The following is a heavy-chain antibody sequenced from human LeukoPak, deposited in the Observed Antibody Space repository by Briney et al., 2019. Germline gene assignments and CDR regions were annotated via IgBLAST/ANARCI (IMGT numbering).Heavy chain of an antibody. J-gene: IGHJ4*02. V-gene: IGHV3-30-3*01. D-gene: IGHD6-19*01. CDR2: FSYDGNSK. Sequence: PGRSLRLSCAASGFTFSNYAIHWVRQAPGKGLEWVTLFSYDGNSKYYADSVKGRFTISRDNSKNTLYLQMNSLRAEDTAVYYCAKERAVAGDYWGQGTLVTVSS. CDR3: AKERAVAGDY. CDR1: GFTFSNYA.